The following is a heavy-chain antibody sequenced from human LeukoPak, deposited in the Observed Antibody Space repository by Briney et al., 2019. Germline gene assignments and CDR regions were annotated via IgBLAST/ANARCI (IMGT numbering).Heavy chain of an antibody. J-gene: IGHJ6*02. D-gene: IGHD6-19*01. CDR1: GFTFSSYS. V-gene: IGHV3-48*04. CDR2: ISSSSSTI. CDR3: AIKQGSSGWYDYYYGMDV. Sequence: GGSLRLSCAASGFTFSSYSMNWVRQAPGKGLEWVPYISSSSSTIYYADSVKGRFTISRDNAKNSLYLQMNSLRAEDTAVYYCAIKQGSSGWYDYYYGMDVWGQGTTVTVSS.